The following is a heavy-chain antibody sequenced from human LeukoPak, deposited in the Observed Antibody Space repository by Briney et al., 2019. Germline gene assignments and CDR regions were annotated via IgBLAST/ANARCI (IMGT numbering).Heavy chain of an antibody. V-gene: IGHV1-2*02. CDR1: GYTFTGYY. J-gene: IGHJ4*02. D-gene: IGHD2-21*02. CDR2: INPNSGGT. Sequence: ASVKVSCKASGYTFTGYYMHWVRQAPGQGLEWMGWINPNSGGTNYAQKFQGRVAMTRDTSITTAYMEVRRLRSDDTAVYYCARGDPVMTATSYDRWGQGTPVTVSS. CDR3: ARGDPVMTATSYDR.